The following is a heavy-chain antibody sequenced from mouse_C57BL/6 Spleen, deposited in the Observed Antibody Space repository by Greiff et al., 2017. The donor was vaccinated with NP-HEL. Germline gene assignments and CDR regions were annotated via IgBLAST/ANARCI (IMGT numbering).Heavy chain of an antibody. J-gene: IGHJ4*01. CDR2: ISYDGSN. D-gene: IGHD2-4*01. CDR3: ARGGEIYYDYDGYAMDY. Sequence: EVQLQESGPGLVKPSQSLSLTCSVTGYSITSGYYWNWIRQFPGNKLEWMGYISYDGSNNYNPSLKNRISITRDTSKNQFFLKLNSVTTEDTATYYCARGGEIYYDYDGYAMDYWGQGTSVTVSS. V-gene: IGHV3-6*01. CDR1: GYSITSGYY.